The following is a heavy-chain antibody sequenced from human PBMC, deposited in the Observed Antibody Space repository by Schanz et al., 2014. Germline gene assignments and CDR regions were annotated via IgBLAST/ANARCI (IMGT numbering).Heavy chain of an antibody. Sequence: PGGSLRLSCAASGFTLSNSDMHWVRQDTGNGLEWVSTIGYLGDTYYPDSVKGRFTVSRDSGQNSLYLQMNSLRAGDTAVYYCARRTDWNLHYWGQGTLVTVSS. D-gene: IGHD1-1*01. CDR1: GFTLSNSD. V-gene: IGHV3-13*01. CDR3: ARRTDWNLHY. CDR2: IGYLGDT. J-gene: IGHJ4*02.